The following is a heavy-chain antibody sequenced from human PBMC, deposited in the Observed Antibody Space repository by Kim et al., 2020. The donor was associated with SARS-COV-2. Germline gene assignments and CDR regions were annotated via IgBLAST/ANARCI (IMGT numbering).Heavy chain of an antibody. J-gene: IGHJ4*02. V-gene: IGHV3-21*01. Sequence: GGSLRLSCAASGFTFSSYSMNWVRQAPGKGLEWVSSISSSSSYIYYADSVKGRFTISRDNAKNSLYLQMNSLRAEDTAVYYCARDGRELRGYFDYWGQGTLVTVSS. CDR2: ISSSSSYI. CDR1: GFTFSSYS. CDR3: ARDGRELRGYFDY. D-gene: IGHD1-26*01.